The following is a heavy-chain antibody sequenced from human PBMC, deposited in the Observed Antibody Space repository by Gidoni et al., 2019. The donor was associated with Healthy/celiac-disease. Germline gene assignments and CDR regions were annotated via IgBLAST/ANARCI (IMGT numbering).Heavy chain of an antibody. CDR1: GGSISSSSYY. J-gene: IGHJ4*02. Sequence: QLQLQESGPGLVKPSETLSLTCTVSGGSISSSSYYWGWIRQPPGKGLEWIGSIYYSGSTYYNPSLKSRVTISVDTSKNQFSLKLSSVTAADTAVYYCARQGERGYSYRPTRDFDYWGQGTLVTVSS. D-gene: IGHD5-18*01. CDR3: ARQGERGYSYRPTRDFDY. V-gene: IGHV4-39*01. CDR2: IYYSGST.